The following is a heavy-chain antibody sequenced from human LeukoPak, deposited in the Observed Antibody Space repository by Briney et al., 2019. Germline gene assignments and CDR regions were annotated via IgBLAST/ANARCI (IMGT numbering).Heavy chain of an antibody. Sequence: ASVKVSCKASGYTFTSYDINWVRQATGQGLEWMGWMNPNSGNTGYAQKLQGRVTMTTDTSTSTAYMELRSLRSDDTAVYYCARDSYYYDSSGYLHLDYWGQGTLVTVSP. CDR3: ARDSYYYDSSGYLHLDY. J-gene: IGHJ4*02. CDR2: MNPNSGNT. D-gene: IGHD3-22*01. CDR1: GYTFTSYD. V-gene: IGHV1-8*01.